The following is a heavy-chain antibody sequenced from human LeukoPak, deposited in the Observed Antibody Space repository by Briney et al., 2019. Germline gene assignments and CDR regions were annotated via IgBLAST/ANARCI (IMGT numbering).Heavy chain of an antibody. CDR3: ARAPVQDLSFVGWFDS. J-gene: IGHJ5*01. V-gene: IGHV4-4*07. Sequence: SETLSLTCTVSGGSVGSDSWSWIRLPAGKGLEWIGRISASGTTNYSPSLFSRVTMSVDTSGNKFSLKLNSVTAADTAVYFCARAPVQDLSFVGWFDSWGQGALVIVSS. CDR2: ISASGTT. CDR1: GGSVGSDS. D-gene: IGHD1-26*01.